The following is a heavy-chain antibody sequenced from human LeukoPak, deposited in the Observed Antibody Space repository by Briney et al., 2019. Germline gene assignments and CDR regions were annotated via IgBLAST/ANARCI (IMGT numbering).Heavy chain of an antibody. CDR1: GGSVSSGSYC. CDR3: ARVRIAVAGHTLPSYFDY. V-gene: IGHV4-61*01. J-gene: IGHJ4*02. CDR2: IYYSGST. D-gene: IGHD6-19*01. Sequence: SETLSLTCTVSGGSVSSGSYCWSWIRQPPGKGLEWIGYIYYSGSTNYNPSLKSRVSISVDTSKNQFSLKLSSVTAADTAVYYCARVRIAVAGHTLPSYFDYWGQGTLVTVSS.